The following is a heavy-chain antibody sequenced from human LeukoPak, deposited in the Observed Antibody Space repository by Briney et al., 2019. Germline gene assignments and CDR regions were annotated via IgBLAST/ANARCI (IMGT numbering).Heavy chain of an antibody. CDR2: ISSSSSTI. D-gene: IGHD1-1*01. Sequence: PGGSLRLSCAASGFTFSSYTMNWVRQAPGKGPEWVSYISSSSSTILYADSVKGRFTVSRDNAKNSLYLQMNSLRDEDTAVYYCASGNPRPYWGQGTLVTVSS. V-gene: IGHV3-48*02. J-gene: IGHJ4*02. CDR1: GFTFSSYT. CDR3: ASGNPRPY.